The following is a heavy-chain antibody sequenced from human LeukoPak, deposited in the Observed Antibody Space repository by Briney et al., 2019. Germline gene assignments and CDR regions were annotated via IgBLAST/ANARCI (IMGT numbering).Heavy chain of an antibody. D-gene: IGHD3-22*01. V-gene: IGHV4-39*02. Sequence: SETLSLTCSVSGDSVSRSDSYWDWIRQPPGKGLEWIGTIYYSGRTYYSPSLKSRVTMSVDPSNNQFSLNLRSVTAADTAVYYCARDGYYDSSAYREYWGQGTLVTVSS. CDR2: IYYSGRT. CDR1: GDSVSRSDSY. J-gene: IGHJ4*02. CDR3: ARDGYYDSSAYREY.